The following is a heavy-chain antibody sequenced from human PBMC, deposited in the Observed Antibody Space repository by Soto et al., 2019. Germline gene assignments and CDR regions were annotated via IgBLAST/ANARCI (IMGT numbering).Heavy chain of an antibody. V-gene: IGHV3-23*01. CDR2: ISGSGGST. D-gene: IGHD3-10*01. J-gene: IGHJ4*02. CDR1: GFTFSSYA. Sequence: EVQLLESGGGLVQPGGSLRLSCAASGFTFSSYAMSWVRQSPGKGLECVSAISGSGGSTYYADSVKGRFTISRDNSKNTLYLQMNSLRAEDTAVYYCANGGYGSGCYYFPIVDYWGQGTLVTVSS. CDR3: ANGGYGSGCYYFPIVDY.